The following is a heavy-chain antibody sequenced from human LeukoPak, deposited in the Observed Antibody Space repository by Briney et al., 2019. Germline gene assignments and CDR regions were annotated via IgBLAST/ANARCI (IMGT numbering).Heavy chain of an antibody. V-gene: IGHV4-59*08. Sequence: SETLSLTCTVSGGSISSYYWSWIRQSPGKGLEWIGYIYYSGSTNYNPSLKSRVTISVDTSKNQISLKLSSVTAADTAVYYCARGSARHYYYYMDVWGKGTTVTVSS. D-gene: IGHD3-10*01. CDR3: ARGSARHYYYYMDV. CDR1: GGSISSYY. CDR2: IYYSGST. J-gene: IGHJ6*03.